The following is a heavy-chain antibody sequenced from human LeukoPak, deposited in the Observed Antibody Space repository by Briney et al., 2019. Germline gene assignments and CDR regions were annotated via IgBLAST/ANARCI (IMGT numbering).Heavy chain of an antibody. CDR3: ASEDIVVVPAANAFDY. CDR1: GFTFSGYA. CDR2: ISSSSSTI. V-gene: IGHV3-48*04. D-gene: IGHD2-2*01. Sequence: PGGSLRLSCAASGFTFSGYAMNWVRQAPGKGLEWVSYISSSSSTIYYADSVKGRFTISRDNAKNSLYLQMNSLRAEDTAVYYCASEDIVVVPAANAFDYWGQGTLVTVSS. J-gene: IGHJ4*02.